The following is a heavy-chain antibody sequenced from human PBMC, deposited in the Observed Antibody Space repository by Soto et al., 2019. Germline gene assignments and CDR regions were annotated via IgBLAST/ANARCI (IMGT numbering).Heavy chain of an antibody. CDR3: AREGAYYDFWSGNGADY. CDR1: GVTFSTYA. CDR2: ISASGANT. J-gene: IGHJ4*02. D-gene: IGHD3-3*01. V-gene: IGHV3-23*01. Sequence: PGGSLRLSCAASGVTFSTYAMTWVRQTPGKGLEWVSSISASGANTYYGDSVKGRFTISRDNSKNTLFLQMSSLTAEDTALYYCAREGAYYDFWSGNGADYWGQGTLVTVSS.